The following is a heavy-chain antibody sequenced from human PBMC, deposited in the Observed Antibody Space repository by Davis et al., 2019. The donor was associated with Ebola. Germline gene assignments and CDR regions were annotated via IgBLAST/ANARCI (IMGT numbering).Heavy chain of an antibody. V-gene: IGHV4-39*01. CDR2: IYYSGST. CDR3: ARRIGYYYDSSGYRVHYYFDY. D-gene: IGHD3-22*01. CDR1: GGSISSSSYY. J-gene: IGHJ4*02. Sequence: SETLSLTCTVSGGSISSSSYYWGWIRQPPGKGLEWIGSIYYSGSTYYNPSLKSRVTISVDTSKNQFSLKLSSVTAADTAVYYCARRIGYYYDSSGYRVHYYFDYWGQGTLVTVSS.